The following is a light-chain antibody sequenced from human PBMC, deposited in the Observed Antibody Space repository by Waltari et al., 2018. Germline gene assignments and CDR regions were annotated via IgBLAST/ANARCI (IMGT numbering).Light chain of an antibody. CDR2: WAS. CDR1: QSVLSSSNNKNY. Sequence: DIVMTQSPDSLAVSLGDRATINCKSSQSVLSSSNNKNYIVWYQQKPGQPPKWLIYWASTREFGVPDRFSDSGSGTDFTLTISSLQAEDVAVYYCQQYYSAPLTFGGGTKVEIK. J-gene: IGKJ4*01. CDR3: QQYYSAPLT. V-gene: IGKV4-1*01.